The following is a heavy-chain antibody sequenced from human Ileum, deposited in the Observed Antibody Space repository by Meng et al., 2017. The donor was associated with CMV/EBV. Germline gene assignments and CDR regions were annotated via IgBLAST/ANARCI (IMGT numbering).Heavy chain of an antibody. V-gene: IGHV4-59*01. CDR1: GGSISSYY. CDR2: IYYSGST. J-gene: IGHJ4*02. CDR3: AREGDYFDY. Sequence: SETLSLTCTVSGGSISSYYWSWIRQPPGKGLEWIGYIYYSGSTNYNPSLKSQVTISVDTSKNQFSLKLSSVTAADTAVYYCAREGDYFDYWGQGTLVTVSS.